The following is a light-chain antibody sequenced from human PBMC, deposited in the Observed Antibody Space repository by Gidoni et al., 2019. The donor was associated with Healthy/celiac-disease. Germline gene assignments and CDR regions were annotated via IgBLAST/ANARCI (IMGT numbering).Light chain of an antibody. CDR1: QSVSSSY. CDR3: QQYGSSPLT. Sequence: EIVLTQSPGTLSLSPGERATISCRASQSVSSSYLAWYQHKPGQAPRLLIYCASSRATGIPDRFSGSGSGTDFTLTISRLEPEDFAVYYCQQYGSSPLTFGGGTKVEIK. J-gene: IGKJ4*01. CDR2: CAS. V-gene: IGKV3-20*01.